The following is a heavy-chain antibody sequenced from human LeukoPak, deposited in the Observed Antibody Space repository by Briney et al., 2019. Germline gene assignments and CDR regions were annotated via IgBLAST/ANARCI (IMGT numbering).Heavy chain of an antibody. CDR1: GFTFSSDS. V-gene: IGHV3-21*01. Sequence: GGSLRLACAASGFTFSSDSMNWVRQAPGKGLEWVSSISSGSNYIYYADSVEGRFTISRDNAKNSLYLQMNSLRAEDTAVYYCARDRAIILFGAFDIWGQGTMVTVSS. D-gene: IGHD3-3*01. CDR3: ARDRAIILFGAFDI. J-gene: IGHJ3*02. CDR2: ISSGSNYI.